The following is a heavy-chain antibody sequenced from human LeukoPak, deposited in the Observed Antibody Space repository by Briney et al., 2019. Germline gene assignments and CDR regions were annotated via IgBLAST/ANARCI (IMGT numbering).Heavy chain of an antibody. D-gene: IGHD6-6*01. CDR2: INPNSGGT. V-gene: IGHV1-2*02. J-gene: IGHJ5*02. Sequence: GASVKVSCKASGYTFTGYYMHWVRQAPGQGLEWMGWINPNSGGTNYAQKFQGRVTMTRDTSISTAYMELSRLRSDDTAVYYCARDRKAARPSGGEGWFDPWGQGTLVTVSS. CDR3: ARDRKAARPSGGEGWFDP. CDR1: GYTFTGYY.